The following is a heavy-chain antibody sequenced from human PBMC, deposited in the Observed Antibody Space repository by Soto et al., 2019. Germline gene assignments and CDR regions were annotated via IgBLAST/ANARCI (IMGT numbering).Heavy chain of an antibody. V-gene: IGHV4-61*01. Sequence: SETLSLPYTVSGGSVSSGSYYWSWIRQPPGKGLEWIGYIYYTGSTKYNPSLKSRVTISVDTPKNQFSLKLSSVTAADTAVYYCARSGVDIVATISFDYWGQGTLVTVSS. J-gene: IGHJ4*02. CDR1: GGSVSSGSYY. CDR3: ARSGVDIVATISFDY. D-gene: IGHD5-12*01. CDR2: IYYTGST.